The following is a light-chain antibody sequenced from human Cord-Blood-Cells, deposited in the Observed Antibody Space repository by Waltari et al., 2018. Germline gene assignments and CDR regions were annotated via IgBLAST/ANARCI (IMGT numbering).Light chain of an antibody. CDR1: QSVSSSY. J-gene: IGKJ4*02. CDR3: QQYGSSPRT. Sequence: EIVFTHSPGPLSLSPGERATLSCRASQSVSSSYLAWYQQKPGQAPRLLIYGASSRATGIPDRFSGSGSGTDFTLTISRLEPEDFAVYYCQQYGSSPRTFGGGTKVEIK. CDR2: GAS. V-gene: IGKV3-20*01.